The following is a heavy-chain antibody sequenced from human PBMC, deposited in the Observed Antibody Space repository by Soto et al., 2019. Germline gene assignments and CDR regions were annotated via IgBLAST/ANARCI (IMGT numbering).Heavy chain of an antibody. CDR1: GGSISSGGYY. CDR3: ARDLQYSRLFYGMDV. J-gene: IGHJ6*02. CDR2: IYYSGST. V-gene: IGHV4-31*03. Sequence: QVQLQESGPGLVKPSQTLSLTCTVSGGSISSGGYYWSWIRQHPGKGLEWIGYIYYSGSTYYNPSLKIRVTISADTSKNQSSLKLSSVTAADTAVYYCARDLQYSRLFYGMDVWGQGTTVTVSS. D-gene: IGHD6-13*01.